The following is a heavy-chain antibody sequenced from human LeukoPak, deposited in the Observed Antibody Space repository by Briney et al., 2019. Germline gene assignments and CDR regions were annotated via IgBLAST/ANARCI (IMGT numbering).Heavy chain of an antibody. Sequence: GGSLRLSCAASGFTFSGYSMNWVRQAPGKGLEWVSSISSSSSYIYYADSVKDRFTISRDNAKNSLYLQMNSLRAEDTAVYYCARDRYSSGSFDYWGQGTLVTVSS. V-gene: IGHV3-21*01. CDR1: GFTFSGYS. CDR2: ISSSSSYI. D-gene: IGHD6-19*01. J-gene: IGHJ4*02. CDR3: ARDRYSSGSFDY.